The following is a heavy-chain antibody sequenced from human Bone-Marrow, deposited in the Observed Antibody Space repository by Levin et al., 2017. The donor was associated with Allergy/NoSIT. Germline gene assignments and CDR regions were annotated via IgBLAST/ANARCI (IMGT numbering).Heavy chain of an antibody. V-gene: IGHV3-30*18. CDR1: GFTFSSYG. CDR2: ISYDGSNK. D-gene: IGHD5-12*01. Sequence: GESLKISCAASGFTFSSYGMHWVRQAPGKGLEWVAVISYDGSNKYYADSVKGRFTISRDNSKNTLYLQMNSLRAEDTAVYYCAKVWLESSSGYDLEPLPFDYWGQGTLVTVSS. J-gene: IGHJ4*02. CDR3: AKVWLESSSGYDLEPLPFDY.